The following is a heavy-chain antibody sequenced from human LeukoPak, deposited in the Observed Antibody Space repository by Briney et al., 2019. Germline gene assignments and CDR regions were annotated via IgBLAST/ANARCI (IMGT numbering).Heavy chain of an antibody. D-gene: IGHD5-18*01. CDR2: IYYTGSA. CDR3: ARAKYSYDS. J-gene: IGHJ4*02. V-gene: IGHV4-59*12. CDR1: GGSISNYF. Sequence: SETLSLTCTVSGGSISNYFWSWIRQPPGKGLEWIGYIYYTGSANYSPSLKSRVAISVDKSKNQFSLKLSSVTAADTAVYYCARAKYSYDSWGQGTLVTVSS.